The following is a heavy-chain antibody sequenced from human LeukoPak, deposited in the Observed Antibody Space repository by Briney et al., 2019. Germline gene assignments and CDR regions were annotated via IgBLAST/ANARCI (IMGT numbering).Heavy chain of an antibody. CDR1: GGTFSSYA. Sequence: SVKVSCKASGGTFSSYAISWVRQAPGQGLEWMGGIIPIFGTANYAQKFQGRVTITADKSTSTAYMELSSLRSEDTAVYYCARVEVVTAGPDYYYYYMDVWGKGTTVTVSS. CDR3: ARVEVVTAGPDYYYYYMDV. CDR2: IIPIFGTA. J-gene: IGHJ6*03. V-gene: IGHV1-69*06. D-gene: IGHD2-21*02.